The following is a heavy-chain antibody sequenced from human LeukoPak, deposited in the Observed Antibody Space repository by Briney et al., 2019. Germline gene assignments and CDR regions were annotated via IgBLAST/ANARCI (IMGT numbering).Heavy chain of an antibody. D-gene: IGHD2-8*02. CDR2: TWYDGSNT. CDR1: GFSFYADG. J-gene: IGHJ6*02. Sequence: PGRSLQLSCAASGFSFYADGMHWVRQAPGKGLEWVAVTWYDGSNTYYADSVKGRFTISRDNSKNTLFLQMNSLRAEDTAIYYCARYTVSTGYYYGMDVWGQGTTVTVSS. CDR3: ARYTVSTGYYYGMDV. V-gene: IGHV3-33*01.